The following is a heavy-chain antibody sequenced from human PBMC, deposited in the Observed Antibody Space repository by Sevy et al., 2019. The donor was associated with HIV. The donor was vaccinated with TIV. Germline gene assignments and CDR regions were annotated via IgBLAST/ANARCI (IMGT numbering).Heavy chain of an antibody. V-gene: IGHV3-23*01. Sequence: GGSLRLSCSASGFIFNNYAMSWVRQAPGKGLEWVSSISGSGDAFYYSDSVKGRFTIYRDDSNNTLYLHLRSLRAEDTALYYCAKYFYGSGNYSFDNWGQGTLVTVSS. CDR3: AKYFYGSGNYSFDN. J-gene: IGHJ4*02. CDR1: GFIFNNYA. D-gene: IGHD3-10*01. CDR2: ISGSGDAF.